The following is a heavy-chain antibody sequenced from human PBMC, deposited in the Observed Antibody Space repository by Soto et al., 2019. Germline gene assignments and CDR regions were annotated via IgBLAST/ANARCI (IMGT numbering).Heavy chain of an antibody. J-gene: IGHJ5*02. CDR3: ARDPAWGTYNWFDP. D-gene: IGHD3-16*01. CDR1: GGSISTYY. V-gene: IGHV4-59*01. CDR2: VYYGGT. Sequence: PSETLSLTCSVSGGSISTYYWSWIRQPPGKGLEYIAYVYYGGTNYNPSLKSRVTISIDTSKNQFSLKLSSVTAADTAVYYCARDPAWGTYNWFDPWGQGTLVTVSS.